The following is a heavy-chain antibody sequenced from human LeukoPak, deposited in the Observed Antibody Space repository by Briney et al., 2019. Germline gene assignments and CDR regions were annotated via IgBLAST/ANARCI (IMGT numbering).Heavy chain of an antibody. CDR2: KAYEGNNK. V-gene: IGHV3-30*18. J-gene: IGHJ4*02. CDR3: AKSAALDNSGYIDF. Sequence: GRSLRLSCAVSGFTLCSYGVLRVRQSPSQGGEGGAVKAYEGNNKYYADPVKGRFTIPRDDSKKTLSLQINSLGAEGTAVYYCAKSAALDNSGYIDFWGEGILVSISS. CDR1: GFTLCSYG. D-gene: IGHD3-22*01.